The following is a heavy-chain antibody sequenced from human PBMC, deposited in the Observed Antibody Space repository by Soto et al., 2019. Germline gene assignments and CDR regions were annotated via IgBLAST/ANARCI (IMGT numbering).Heavy chain of an antibody. CDR2: TIPIFGTA. CDR1: GGTFSSYA. J-gene: IGHJ6*02. V-gene: IGHV1-69*13. Sequence: GASVKVSCKASGGTFSSYAISWVRQAPGQGLEWMGGTIPIFGTANYAQKFQGRVTITADESTSTAYMELSSLRSEDTAVYYCARDRRRAAAGPYYYYSGMDVWGQGTTVPVSS. CDR3: ARDRRRAAAGPYYYYSGMDV. D-gene: IGHD6-13*01.